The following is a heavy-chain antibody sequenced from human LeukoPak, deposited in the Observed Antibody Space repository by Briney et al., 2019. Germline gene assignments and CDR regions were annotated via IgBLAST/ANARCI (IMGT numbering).Heavy chain of an antibody. V-gene: IGHV3-30-3*01. CDR2: ISYDGSNK. CDR1: GFTFSSCA. J-gene: IGHJ4*02. D-gene: IGHD3-9*01. Sequence: GGSLRLSCAASGFTFSSCAMHWVRQAPGKGLEWVAVISYDGSNKYYADSVKGRFTISRDNSKNTLYLQMNSLRAEDTAVYYCARGQRLGSGYYEYYFDYWGQGTLVTVSS. CDR3: ARGQRLGSGYYEYYFDY.